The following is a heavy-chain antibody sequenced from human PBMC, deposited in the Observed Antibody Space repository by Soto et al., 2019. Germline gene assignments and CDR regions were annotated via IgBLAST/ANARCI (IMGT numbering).Heavy chain of an antibody. J-gene: IGHJ2*01. V-gene: IGHV3-9*01. CDR3: AKAIPAYCGETGANWYFDL. CDR1: GFTFDDYD. D-gene: IGHD2-21*01. CDR2: ISWNSGSI. Sequence: EVQLVESGGGLVQPGRSLRLSCAASGFTFDDYDMHWVRQAPGKGLEWVSGISWNSGSIGYADSVKGRFTISRDNAKNSLYLQMNSLRAEDTALYYCAKAIPAYCGETGANWYFDLWGRGTLVTVSS.